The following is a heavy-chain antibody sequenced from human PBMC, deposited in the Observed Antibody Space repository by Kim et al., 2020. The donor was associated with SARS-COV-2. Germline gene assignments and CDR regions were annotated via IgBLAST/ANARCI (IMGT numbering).Heavy chain of an antibody. CDR2: IYDNGNT. Sequence: SETLSLTCTVSGGSVSSDSYYWSWIRQPPGKGLEWIGYIYDNGNTNYNPSLKSRLTMSVDTSKNQFSLKLRSVTAADTAVYYCARGEPPSVHLDSWGQGTLVIVSS. CDR3: ARGEPPSVHLDS. D-gene: IGHD1-1*01. V-gene: IGHV4-61*01. CDR1: GGSVSSDSYY. J-gene: IGHJ4*02.